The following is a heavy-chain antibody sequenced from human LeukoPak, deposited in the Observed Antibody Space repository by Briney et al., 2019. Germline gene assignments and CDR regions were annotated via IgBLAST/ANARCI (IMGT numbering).Heavy chain of an antibody. CDR3: ARPRKCDETCYAFDY. Sequence: PSETLSLTCGVSGYSISSGYYWGWIRQPPGKGLEWIGRIYRGGTTYYNPSLKSRVTVSIDTSKNEFSLELRSVTAADTAVYYCARPRKCDETCYAFDYWGQGTLVTVSS. J-gene: IGHJ4*02. CDR1: GYSISSGYY. CDR2: IYRGGTT. D-gene: IGHD2/OR15-2a*01. V-gene: IGHV4-38-2*01.